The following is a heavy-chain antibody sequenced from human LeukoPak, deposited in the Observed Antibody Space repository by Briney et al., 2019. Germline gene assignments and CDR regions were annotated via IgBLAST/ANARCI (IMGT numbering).Heavy chain of an antibody. Sequence: PSETLSLTCSVSGGSVSTHYWSWIRQPAGKGLEWIGRIHTSGTTNYNPSLKSRVTLSLDTSNNQPSLTVTSVTGADTAVYFCARDGDGGGYPDYWGQGTLVTVS. D-gene: IGHD3-22*01. V-gene: IGHV4-4*07. J-gene: IGHJ4*02. CDR1: GGSVSTHY. CDR3: ARDGDGGGYPDY. CDR2: IHTSGTT.